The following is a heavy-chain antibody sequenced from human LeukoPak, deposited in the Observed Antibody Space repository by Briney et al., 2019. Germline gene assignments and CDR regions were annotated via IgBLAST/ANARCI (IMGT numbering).Heavy chain of an antibody. V-gene: IGHV4-39*02. Sequence: SETLSLTCIVSGGSISSGAYYWAWIRQPPGKGLEWIGSIYSTGSTYKNPSLKSRVTISIDTSKNQFSLKLNSVTAADTAVFYCAREPITSGGNDAFDIWGQGTMVTVSS. J-gene: IGHJ3*02. D-gene: IGHD3-16*01. CDR2: IYSTGST. CDR1: GGSISSGAYY. CDR3: AREPITSGGNDAFDI.